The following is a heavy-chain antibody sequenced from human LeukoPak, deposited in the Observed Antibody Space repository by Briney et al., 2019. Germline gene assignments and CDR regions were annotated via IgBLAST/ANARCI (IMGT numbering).Heavy chain of an antibody. V-gene: IGHV4-39*02. Sequence: SETLSLTCIVSGGSISSGAYYWAWIRQPPGKGLEWIGSIYSTGSTYKNPSLKSRVTISIDTSKNQFSLKLNSVTAADTAVFYCAREPITSGGNDAFDIWGQGTMVTVSS. J-gene: IGHJ3*02. D-gene: IGHD3-16*01. CDR2: IYSTGST. CDR1: GGSISSGAYY. CDR3: AREPITSGGNDAFDI.